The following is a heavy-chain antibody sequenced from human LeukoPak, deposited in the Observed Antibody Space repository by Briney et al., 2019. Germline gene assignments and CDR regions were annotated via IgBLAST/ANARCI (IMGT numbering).Heavy chain of an antibody. D-gene: IGHD1-14*01. CDR2: INHSGST. J-gene: IGHJ6*02. Sequence: SETLSLTCADYDGSFSGYYWSWIRQPPGKGLEWIGEINHSGSTNYNPSLKSRVTISVDTSKNQFSLKLSSVTAADTAVYYCARCQATRRQPTRYYGMDVWGQGTTVTVSS. CDR3: ARCQATRRQPTRYYGMDV. V-gene: IGHV4-34*01. CDR1: DGSFSGYY.